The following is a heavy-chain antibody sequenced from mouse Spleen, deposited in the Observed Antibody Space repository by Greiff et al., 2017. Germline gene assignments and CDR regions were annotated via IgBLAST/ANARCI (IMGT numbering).Heavy chain of an antibody. CDR1: GFNIKDDY. V-gene: IGHV14-4*01. CDR2: IDPENGDT. J-gene: IGHJ2*01. CDR3: TTLVQLYGNYGDY. D-gene: IGHD2-10*02. Sequence: EVQLQQSGAELVRPGASVKLSCTASGFNIKDDYMHWVKQRPEQGLEWIGWIDPENGDTEYASKFQGKATITADTSSNTAYLQLSSLTSEDTAVYYCTTLVQLYGNYGDYWGQGTTLTVSS.